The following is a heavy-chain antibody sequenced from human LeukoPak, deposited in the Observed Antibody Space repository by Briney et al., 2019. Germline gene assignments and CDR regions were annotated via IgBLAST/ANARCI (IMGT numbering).Heavy chain of an antibody. CDR1: GYTFTNLD. D-gene: IGHD1-1*01. V-gene: IGHV1-8*01. CDR2: MSPNSGDT. CDR3: ASNPPNTGDFYY. Sequence: GASVKVSCKTSGYTFTNLDINWLRHAPGQGLEWMGWMSPNSGDTGYAQKFQGRVSMTRDIFKSTAYMELSSLRSEDTAIYYCASNPPNTGDFYYWGLGTLVTVSS. J-gene: IGHJ4*02.